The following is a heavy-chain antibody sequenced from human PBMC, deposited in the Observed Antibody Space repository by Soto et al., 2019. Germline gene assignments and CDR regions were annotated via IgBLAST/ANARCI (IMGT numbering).Heavy chain of an antibody. J-gene: IGHJ6*02. CDR3: RSSTSCYDESCVDV. CDR2: LYHIGST. CDR1: GYSISSGNY. Sequence: ETLSLTCAVSGYSISSGNYWAWIRQPPGRGLEWIGSLYHIGSTHYNTSLKSRVTISVDTSKNHFSLELSSVTAADTAIYYCRSSTSCYDESCVDVWGQGTMVTVSS. D-gene: IGHD2-2*01. V-gene: IGHV4-38-2*01.